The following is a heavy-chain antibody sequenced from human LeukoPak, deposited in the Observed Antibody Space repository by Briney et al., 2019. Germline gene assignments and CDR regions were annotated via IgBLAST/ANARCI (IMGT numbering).Heavy chain of an antibody. V-gene: IGHV4-59*11. J-gene: IGHJ6*03. D-gene: IGHD1/OR15-1a*01. CDR1: GGSISSHY. CDR2: IYYSGST. CDR3: AGISGTGYYYYYMDV. Sequence: PSETLSLTCTVSGGSISSHYWSWIRQPPGKGLEWIGDIYYSGSTNYNPSLKSRVTISVDTSKNQFSLRLSSVTAADTAVYYCAGISGTGYYYYYMDVWGKGTTVTVSS.